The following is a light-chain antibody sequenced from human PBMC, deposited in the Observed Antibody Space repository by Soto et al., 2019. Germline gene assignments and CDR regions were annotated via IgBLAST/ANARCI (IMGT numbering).Light chain of an antibody. CDR3: VLYMGSGSL. Sequence: QTVVTQEPSFSVSPGGTVTLTCGFSSGSVSASYYPSLYHQTPGHAPRTLIYNTNTRSSGVPDRFSGSILGNKAALTITGAQADDESDYYCVLYMGSGSLFGGGTKVTVL. J-gene: IGLJ2*01. V-gene: IGLV8-61*01. CDR2: NTN. CDR1: SGSVSASYY.